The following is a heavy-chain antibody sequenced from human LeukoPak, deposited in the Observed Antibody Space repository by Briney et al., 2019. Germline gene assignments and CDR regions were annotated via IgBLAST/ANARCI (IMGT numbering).Heavy chain of an antibody. Sequence: ASVKVSFKASGYTFIDYYIHWVRQAPGQGLEWMGWTNLNSGDTHFAQKFQGRVTMARDTSISTAYMELTNLRSDDTAVYYCALVQGEFRSWGQGTLVTVSS. J-gene: IGHJ5*02. CDR1: GYTFIDYY. V-gene: IGHV1-2*02. CDR3: ALVQGEFRS. D-gene: IGHD1-26*01. CDR2: TNLNSGDT.